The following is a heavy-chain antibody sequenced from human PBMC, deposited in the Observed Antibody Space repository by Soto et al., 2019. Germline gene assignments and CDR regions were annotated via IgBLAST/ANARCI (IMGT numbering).Heavy chain of an antibody. Sequence: SETLSLTCAVYGGSFSGYYWSWIRQPPGKGLEWIGEINHSGSTNYNPSLKSRVTISVDTSKNQFSLKLSSVTAADTAVYYCARGGQQLVHYYYGMDVWGQGTTVTVSS. CDR1: GGSFSGYY. CDR2: INHSGST. J-gene: IGHJ6*02. D-gene: IGHD6-13*01. V-gene: IGHV4-34*01. CDR3: ARGGQQLVHYYYGMDV.